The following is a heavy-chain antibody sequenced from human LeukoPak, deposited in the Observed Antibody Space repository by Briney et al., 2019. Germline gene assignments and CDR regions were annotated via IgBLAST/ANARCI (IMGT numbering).Heavy chain of an antibody. CDR3: ARGPEGAAADDFDY. J-gene: IGHJ4*02. CDR1: GFTFSSYG. D-gene: IGHD6-13*01. Sequence: GGSLRLSCAASGFTFSSYGMHWVRQAPGKGLEWVAVISYDGSNKYYADSVKGRFTISRDNSKNTLYLQMNSLRAEDTAVYYCARGPEGAAADDFDYWGQGTLVTVSS. CDR2: ISYDGSNK. V-gene: IGHV3-30*03.